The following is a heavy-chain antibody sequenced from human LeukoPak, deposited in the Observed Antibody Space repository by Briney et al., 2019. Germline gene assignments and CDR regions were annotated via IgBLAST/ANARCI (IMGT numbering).Heavy chain of an antibody. Sequence: HPGGSLRLSCAASGFTFSSYSMDWVRQAPGKGLEWVSYISSSSSTIYYADSVKGRFTISRDNAKNSLYLQMNSLRAEDTAVYYCARDPGGQQLVVGAFDIWGQGTMVTVSS. CDR3: ARDPGGQQLVVGAFDI. V-gene: IGHV3-48*01. J-gene: IGHJ3*02. D-gene: IGHD6-13*01. CDR1: GFTFSSYS. CDR2: ISSSSSTI.